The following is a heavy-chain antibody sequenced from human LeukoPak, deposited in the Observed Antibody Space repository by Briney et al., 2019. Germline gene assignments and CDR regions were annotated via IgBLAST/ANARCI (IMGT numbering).Heavy chain of an antibody. CDR3: VRDVGHDNNGYRGCFDP. Sequence: ASVRVSCKASGYSFTDYSIHWVRQAPGQGLEWMGWINPKSGGTKYAQKFQGRVSMTRDTSISTGYMELSRLRSDDTAVYFCVRDVGHDNNGYRGCFDPWGQGTLVTVSS. J-gene: IGHJ5*02. D-gene: IGHD3-16*02. V-gene: IGHV1-2*02. CDR2: INPKSGGT. CDR1: GYSFTDYS.